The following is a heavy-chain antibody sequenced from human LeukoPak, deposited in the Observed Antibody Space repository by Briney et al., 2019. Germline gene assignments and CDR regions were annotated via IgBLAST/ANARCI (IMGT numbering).Heavy chain of an antibody. CDR2: ISYDGSNK. CDR3: AKAHRDYDILSGYFHY. D-gene: IGHD3-9*01. V-gene: IGHV3-30*18. J-gene: IGHJ4*02. CDR1: GFTFSSYG. Sequence: PGGSLRLSCVASGFTFSSYGMHWVRQAPRKGLEWVAVISYDGSNKYYADSVKGRFTISRDNSKNTLYLQMNSLRAEDTAVYYCAKAHRDYDILSGYFHYWGQGTLVTVSS.